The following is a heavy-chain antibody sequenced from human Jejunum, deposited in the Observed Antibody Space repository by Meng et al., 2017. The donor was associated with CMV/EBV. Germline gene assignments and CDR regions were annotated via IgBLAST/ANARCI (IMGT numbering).Heavy chain of an antibody. D-gene: IGHD3-16*01. CDR1: GFKFGDFY. CDR3: ARSQFSPDTSAYRY. J-gene: IGHJ4*02. CDR2: ITHGGTST. V-gene: IGHV3-11*05. Sequence: QVQLVQSGGGLVKPGGSLTLSCEGSGFKFGDFYMHWIRQAPGKGLEWIAYITHGGTSTQYADSVRGRFTISRDNARKSLLLQMDSLRAEDTAMYYCARSQFSPDTSAYRYWGQGTLVTVSS.